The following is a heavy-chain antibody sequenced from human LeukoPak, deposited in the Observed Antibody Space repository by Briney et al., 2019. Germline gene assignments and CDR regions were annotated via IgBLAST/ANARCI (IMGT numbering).Heavy chain of an antibody. D-gene: IGHD3-3*01. CDR3: ARGPKDRYYYYYMDV. J-gene: IGHJ6*03. CDR2: IYHSGST. V-gene: IGHV4-59*01. Sequence: PSETLSLTCTVSGGSISSYYWSWIRQPPGKGLEWIGCIYHSGSTNYNPSLKSRVTISVDTSKNQFSLKLSSVTAADTAVYYCARGPKDRYYYYYMDVWGKGTTVTVSS. CDR1: GGSISSYY.